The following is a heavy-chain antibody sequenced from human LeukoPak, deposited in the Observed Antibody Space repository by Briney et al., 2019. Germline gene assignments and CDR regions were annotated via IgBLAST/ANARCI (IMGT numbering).Heavy chain of an antibody. Sequence: GGSLRLSCAASGFTFSSYWMSWVRQAPGKGLEWVATIKYDGSDKYYVDSVKGRFTISRDNAKNSLYLQMNSLSGEDTAVYFCARPSFSSGSYFDHWGQGTLVTVSS. V-gene: IGHV3-7*01. CDR3: ARPSFSSGSYFDH. CDR2: IKYDGSDK. D-gene: IGHD6-19*01. CDR1: GFTFSSYW. J-gene: IGHJ4*02.